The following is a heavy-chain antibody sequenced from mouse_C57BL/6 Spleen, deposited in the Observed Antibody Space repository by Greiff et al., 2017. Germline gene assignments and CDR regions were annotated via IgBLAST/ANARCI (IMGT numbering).Heavy chain of an antibody. J-gene: IGHJ1*03. V-gene: IGHV5-4*01. D-gene: IGHD2-13*01. CDR2: ISDGGSYT. CDR1: GFTFSSYA. Sequence: DVHLVESGGGLVKPGGSLKLSCAASGFTFSSYAMSWVRQTPEKRLEWVATISDGGSYTYYPDNVKGRFTISRDNAKNNLYLQMSHLKSEDTAMYYCARDRGLLGLDVWGTGTTVTVSS. CDR3: ARDRGLLGLDV.